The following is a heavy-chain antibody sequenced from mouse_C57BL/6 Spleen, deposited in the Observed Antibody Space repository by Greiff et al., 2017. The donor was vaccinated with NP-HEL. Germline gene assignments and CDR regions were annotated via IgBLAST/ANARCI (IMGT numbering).Heavy chain of an antibody. CDR2: INPNNGGT. CDR1: GYTFTDYN. J-gene: IGHJ2*01. V-gene: IGHV1-22*01. D-gene: IGHD3-2*02. CDR3: ARGTAQATFDY. Sequence: VQLQQSGPELVKPGASVKMSCKASGYTFTDYNMHWVKQSHGKSLEWIGYINPNNGGTSYNQKFTGKATWTVNKSSSTAYMELRSLTSEDSAVYYCARGTAQATFDYWGQGTTLTVSS.